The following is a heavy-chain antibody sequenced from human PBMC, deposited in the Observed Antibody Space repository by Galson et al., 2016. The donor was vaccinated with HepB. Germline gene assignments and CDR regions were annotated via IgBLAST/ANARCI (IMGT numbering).Heavy chain of an antibody. CDR3: ARDGRAWVGLDV. Sequence: ETLSLTCAVSGASISGHYWSWIRQPPGKGLEWIGYVHYRGITNYNPSLKSRVSISIDTSKTHFSLRLTSLTVADTAIYYCARDGRAWVGLDVWGQGTTVTVSS. D-gene: IGHD3-10*01. J-gene: IGHJ6*02. CDR1: GASISGHY. CDR2: VHYRGIT. V-gene: IGHV4-59*11.